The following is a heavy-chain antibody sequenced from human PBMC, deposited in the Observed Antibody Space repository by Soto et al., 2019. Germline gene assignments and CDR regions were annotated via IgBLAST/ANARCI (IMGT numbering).Heavy chain of an antibody. J-gene: IGHJ4*02. CDR1: GGSISSSSYY. CDR3: ARQYSSGLYYFDY. D-gene: IGHD6-19*01. V-gene: IGHV4-39*01. CDR2: IYYSGST. Sequence: SETLSLTCTVSGGSISSSSYYWGWIRQPPGKGLEWIGSIYYSGSTYYNPSLKSRVTISVDTSKNQFSLKLSSVTAADTAVYYCARQYSSGLYYFDYWGQGTLVTVSS.